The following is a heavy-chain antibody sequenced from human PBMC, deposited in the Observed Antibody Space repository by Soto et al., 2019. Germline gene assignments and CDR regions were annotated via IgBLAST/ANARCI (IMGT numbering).Heavy chain of an antibody. Sequence: GGSLRLSCAASGFTFSRHAIHWVRLTPGGGLEWVLAISRDGSYIYYTDSVKGRFTVSRDNSKNTVFVQMNRLIPDDTALYFCARTRNGGVADSFDSWGQGXRVTVYS. CDR1: GFTFSRHA. V-gene: IGHV3-30*04. J-gene: IGHJ5*01. CDR3: ARTRNGGVADSFDS. D-gene: IGHD3-3*01. CDR2: ISRDGSYI.